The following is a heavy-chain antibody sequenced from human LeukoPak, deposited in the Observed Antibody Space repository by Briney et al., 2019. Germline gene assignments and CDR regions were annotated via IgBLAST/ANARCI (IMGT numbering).Heavy chain of an antibody. J-gene: IGHJ4*02. CDR1: GFTFCDYV. D-gene: IGHD3-16*01. V-gene: IGHV3-49*04. CDR2: FRNKAYGGTT. CDR3: SEANHRGSYYFQF. Sequence: GGSLRLSCTPPGFTFCDYVTSWVPQAPGQGLEWVGFFRNKAYGGTTQYAASVKGRFTISRDESKSIAYLQMNSLKTEDSAVYYCSEANHRGSYYFQFWGQGTLVTVSS.